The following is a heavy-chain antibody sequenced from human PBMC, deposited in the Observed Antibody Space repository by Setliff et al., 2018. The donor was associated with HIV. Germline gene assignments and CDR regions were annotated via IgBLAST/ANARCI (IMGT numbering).Heavy chain of an antibody. V-gene: IGHV1-18*01. D-gene: IGHD3-22*01. J-gene: IGHJ4*02. Sequence: ASVKVSCKASGYTFTSYGISWVRQATGQGLEWMGWISAHNGKTNNAQKLQGRVTMTTDTSTSTAYMELRSLRSDDTAVYYCARIRSWYDSSGYSDYWGQGTLVTVSS. CDR3: ARIRSWYDSSGYSDY. CDR2: ISAHNGKT. CDR1: GYTFTSYG.